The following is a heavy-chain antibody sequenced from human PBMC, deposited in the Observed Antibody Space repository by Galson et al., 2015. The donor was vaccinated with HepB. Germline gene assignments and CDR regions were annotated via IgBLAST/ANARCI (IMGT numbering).Heavy chain of an antibody. J-gene: IGHJ4*02. Sequence: SLRLSCAASGFTFSSYAMSWVRQAPGKGLEWVSAISGSGGSTYYADSVKGRFTISRDNSKNTLYLQMNSLRAEDTAVYYCAKFTREWLTIELGLDYWGQGTLVTVSS. CDR1: GFTFSSYA. CDR2: ISGSGGST. D-gene: IGHD5-12*01. V-gene: IGHV3-23*01. CDR3: AKFTREWLTIELGLDY.